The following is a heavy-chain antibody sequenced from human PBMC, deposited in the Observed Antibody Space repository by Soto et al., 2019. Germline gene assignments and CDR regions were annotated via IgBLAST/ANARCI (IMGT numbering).Heavy chain of an antibody. V-gene: IGHV1-69*02. CDR3: AYSFLISLSGVFIYYMDV. CDR2: IIPILGIA. CDR1: GGTFSSYT. J-gene: IGHJ6*03. D-gene: IGHD2-21*01. Sequence: ASVKVSCKACGGTFSSYTISWVRQAPGQGLEWMGRIIPILGIANYAQKFQGRVTITADKSTSTAYMELSSLRSEDTAVYYCAYSFLISLSGVFIYYMDVWGQGNTVTVSS.